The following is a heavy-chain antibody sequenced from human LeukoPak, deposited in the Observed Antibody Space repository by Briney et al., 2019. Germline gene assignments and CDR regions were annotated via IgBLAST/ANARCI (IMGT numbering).Heavy chain of an antibody. CDR1: GFTFSSYE. J-gene: IGHJ4*02. D-gene: IGHD2-15*01. CDR3: ARELYYFDY. V-gene: IGHV3-48*03. CDR2: ISSSGSTI. Sequence: GGSLRLSCAASGFTFSSYEMNWVRQAPGKGLEWVSYISSSGSTIYYADSVKGRFTISRDNAKNSLYLQMNSLRAEDTAVYYCARELYYFDYWGQGTLVTVSS.